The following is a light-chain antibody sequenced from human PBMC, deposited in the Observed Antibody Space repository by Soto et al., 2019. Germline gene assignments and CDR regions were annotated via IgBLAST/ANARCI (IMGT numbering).Light chain of an antibody. CDR2: KAS. CDR1: QSISSW. V-gene: IGKV1-5*03. J-gene: IGKJ1*01. CDR3: QQYNRYSWT. Sequence: DIQMTQSPSTLSAYVGDRVTITCRASQSISSWLAWYQKKPGKAPKLLIYKASTLERGVTTRFSGSGSGTEFTLTISGLQSDDFATYYCQQYNRYSWTFGQGTKVDIK.